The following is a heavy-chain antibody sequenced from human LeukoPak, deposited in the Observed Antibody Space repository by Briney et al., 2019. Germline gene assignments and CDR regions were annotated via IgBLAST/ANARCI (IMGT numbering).Heavy chain of an antibody. Sequence: SVKVSCKASGGTFSSYAISWVRQAPGQGLEWMGRIIPIFGTANYAQKLQGRVTITTDESTSTAYMELSSLRSEDTAVYYCARDRWSGSPLGYWGQGTLVTVSS. D-gene: IGHD1-26*01. V-gene: IGHV1-69*05. J-gene: IGHJ4*02. CDR2: IIPIFGTA. CDR3: ARDRWSGSPLGY. CDR1: GGTFSSYA.